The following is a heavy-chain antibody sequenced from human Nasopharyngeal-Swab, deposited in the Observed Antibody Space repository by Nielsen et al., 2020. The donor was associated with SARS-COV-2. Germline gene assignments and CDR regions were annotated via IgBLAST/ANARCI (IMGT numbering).Heavy chain of an antibody. CDR3: AKDLRGPYFF. J-gene: IGHJ4*02. V-gene: IGHV3-23*01. CDR2: ISGSGDISGSGGST. D-gene: IGHD2/OR15-2a*01. Sequence: GESLKISCAASGFAFKNFAMNWVRQAPGKGLEWVAAISGSGDISGSGGSTYYADSVKGRFTISRDNSKNTLSLQMNSLRAEDTAVYYCAKDLRGPYFFWGQGTLVTVSS. CDR1: GFAFKNFA.